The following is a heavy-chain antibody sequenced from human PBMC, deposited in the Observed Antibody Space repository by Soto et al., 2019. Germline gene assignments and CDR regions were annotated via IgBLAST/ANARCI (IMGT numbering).Heavy chain of an antibody. V-gene: IGHV1-46*01. CDR2: INPSGGST. CDR3: AREDSSGYSPYGMDV. D-gene: IGHD3-22*01. Sequence: VRQAPXQGLEWMGIINPSGGSTSYAQKFQGRVTMTRDTSTSTVYMELSSLRSEDTAVYYCAREDSSGYSPYGMDVWGQGTTVTVS. J-gene: IGHJ6*02.